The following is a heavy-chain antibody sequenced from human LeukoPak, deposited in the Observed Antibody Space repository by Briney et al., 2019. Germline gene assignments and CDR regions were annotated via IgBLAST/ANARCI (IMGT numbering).Heavy chain of an antibody. Sequence: GGSLRLSCAGSGFTFGGYGMHWFRQTQGKGLEWVAVIAYDGSRAFYADSVKGRFTISRDNSKNTMSVQMDDLRAEDTAVYYCTRYNNDHFDYWGQGTLVTVSS. CDR1: GFTFGGYG. J-gene: IGHJ4*02. D-gene: IGHD1-14*01. CDR2: IAYDGSRA. CDR3: TRYNNDHFDY. V-gene: IGHV3-33*01.